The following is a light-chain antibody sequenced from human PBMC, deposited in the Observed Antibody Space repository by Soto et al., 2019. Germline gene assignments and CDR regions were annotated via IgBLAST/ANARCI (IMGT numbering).Light chain of an antibody. CDR3: QSYDNSLSGSYV. J-gene: IGLJ1*01. CDR1: SSNIGAGYE. V-gene: IGLV1-40*01. Sequence: QAVVTQPPSVSGAPGERVTISCTGSSSNIGAGYEVHWYQQLPGTSPKLLIYEDTDRPSGVPDRFSGSKSGTSASLAITGLLAEDEADYYCQSYDNSLSGSYVFGTGTKGTVL. CDR2: EDT.